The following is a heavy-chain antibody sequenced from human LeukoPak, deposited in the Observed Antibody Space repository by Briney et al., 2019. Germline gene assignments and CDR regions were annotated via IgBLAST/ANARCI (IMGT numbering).Heavy chain of an antibody. CDR1: GFTFSSYE. Sequence: GGSLRLSCAASGFTFSSYEMNWVRQAPGKGLEWGSYISSSGGSIYYAASVKGRFTISRDNAKNSLYLQMNSLRAEDTAVYYCARMRPEFDYWGQGTLVTVSS. D-gene: IGHD6-6*01. CDR3: ARMRPEFDY. V-gene: IGHV3-48*03. CDR2: ISSSGGSI. J-gene: IGHJ4*02.